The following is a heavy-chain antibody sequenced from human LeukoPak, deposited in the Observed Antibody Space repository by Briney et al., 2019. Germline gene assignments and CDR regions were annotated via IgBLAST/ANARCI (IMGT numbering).Heavy chain of an antibody. J-gene: IGHJ3*02. CDR3: LTILEATIDAFDI. V-gene: IGHV3-74*01. D-gene: IGHD1-26*01. Sequence: GGSLRLSCAASGFTFSSYDMHWVRQATGKGLEWVSRINPDDESTSYADSVRGRFTISRDNAKNTLYLQMNSLRAEDTAVYYCLTILEATIDAFDIWGQGTMVTVSS. CDR2: INPDDEST. CDR1: GFTFSSYD.